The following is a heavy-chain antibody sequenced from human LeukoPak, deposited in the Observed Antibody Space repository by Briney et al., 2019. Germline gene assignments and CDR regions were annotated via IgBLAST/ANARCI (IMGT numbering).Heavy chain of an antibody. CDR2: FDPEDGET. V-gene: IGHV1-24*01. CDR1: GYTLTELS. Sequence: ASVKVSCKVSGYTLTELSMHWERQAPGKGLEWMGGFDPEDGETIYAQKFQGRVTMTEDTSTDTAYMELSSLRSEDTAVYYCATPAGNWNDNFDYWGQGTLVTVSS. J-gene: IGHJ4*02. D-gene: IGHD1-1*01. CDR3: ATPAGNWNDNFDY.